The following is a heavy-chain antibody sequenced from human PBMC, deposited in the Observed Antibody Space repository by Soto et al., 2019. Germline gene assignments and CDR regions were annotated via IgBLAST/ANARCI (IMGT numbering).Heavy chain of an antibody. CDR3: ARDRIVATTNNWFDP. Sequence: QVQLVQSGAAVKKPGASVKVSCKASGYTFTSYGISWVRQAPGQGLEWMGWISAYNGNTNYAQKLQGRVTMTTDTSTSTAYMELRSLRSDDTAVYYCARDRIVATTNNWFDPLGQGTLVTVSS. CDR1: GYTFTSYG. D-gene: IGHD5-12*01. CDR2: ISAYNGNT. V-gene: IGHV1-18*01. J-gene: IGHJ5*02.